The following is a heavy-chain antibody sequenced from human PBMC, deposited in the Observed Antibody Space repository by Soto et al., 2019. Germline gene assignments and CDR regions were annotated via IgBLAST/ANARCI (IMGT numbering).Heavy chain of an antibody. J-gene: IGHJ3*02. CDR2: MNPNSGNT. Sequence: ASVKVSCKTSGHTFTSYDINWVRQATGQGLEWMGWMNPNSGNTGYEPEFQGRVSMARDTSITTAYMELRSLRSEATAVYYFAREMSISPIPDTFDIWGQGTMVTV. D-gene: IGHD6-6*01. CDR3: AREMSISPIPDTFDI. CDR1: GHTFTSYD. V-gene: IGHV1-8*01.